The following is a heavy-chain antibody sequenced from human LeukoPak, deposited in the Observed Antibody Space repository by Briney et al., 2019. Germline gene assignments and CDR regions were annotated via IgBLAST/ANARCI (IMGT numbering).Heavy chain of an antibody. CDR2: IYTSGST. CDR1: GGSISSYY. CDR3: ARDSNWSPHFDY. Sequence: SETLSLTCAVSGGSISSYYWSWIRQPAGKGLEWIGRIYTSGSTNYNPSLKSRVTMSVDTSKNQFSLKLSSVTAADTAVYYCARDSNWSPHFDYWGQGTLVTVSS. V-gene: IGHV4-4*07. D-gene: IGHD1-1*01. J-gene: IGHJ4*02.